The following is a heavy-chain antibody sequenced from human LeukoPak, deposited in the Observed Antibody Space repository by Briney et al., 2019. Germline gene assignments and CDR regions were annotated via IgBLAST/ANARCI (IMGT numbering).Heavy chain of an antibody. Sequence: GGSLRLSCAASGFTFSSYEMNWVRQAPGKGLEWISYISSSGSTIYYADSVKGRFTISRDNSKNTLYLQMNSLRAEDTAVYYCAKERGSGWHFDYWGQGTLVTVSS. V-gene: IGHV3-48*03. CDR3: AKERGSGWHFDY. D-gene: IGHD6-19*01. CDR1: GFTFSSYE. J-gene: IGHJ4*02. CDR2: ISSSGSTI.